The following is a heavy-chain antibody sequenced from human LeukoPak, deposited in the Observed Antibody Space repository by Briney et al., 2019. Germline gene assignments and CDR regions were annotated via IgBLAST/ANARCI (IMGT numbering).Heavy chain of an antibody. V-gene: IGHV4-34*01. D-gene: IGHD3-22*01. J-gene: IGHJ5*02. CDR3: AREGPFRYDSSAYPARWFDP. Sequence: PSEPLSLTCAVWGRSFSGYFGSWPRQPPGKGREWIGEFNHSGSTNYSPSLKSRVTISVETSQNQFSLNLSSVTAEDTAVYYCAREGPFRYDSSAYPARWFDPWGQGTLVTVSS. CDR1: GRSFSGYF. CDR2: FNHSGST.